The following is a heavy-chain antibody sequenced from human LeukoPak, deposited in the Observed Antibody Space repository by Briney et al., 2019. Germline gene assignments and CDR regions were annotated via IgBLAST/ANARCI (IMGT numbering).Heavy chain of an antibody. J-gene: IGHJ4*02. CDR1: GFTFSSHW. Sequence: GGSLRLSCAASGFTFSSHWMTWVRQAPGKGLEWVANIKEDGTRKNYMDSVKGRFTISRDNSKNMVYLQLNSLRAEDTAIFYCVQIPGGGYWGQGTLVTVSS. D-gene: IGHD5-24*01. CDR2: IKEDGTRK. V-gene: IGHV3-7*03. CDR3: VQIPGGGY.